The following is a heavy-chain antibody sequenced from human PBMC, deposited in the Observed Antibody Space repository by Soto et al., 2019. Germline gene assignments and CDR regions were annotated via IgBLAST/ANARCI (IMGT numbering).Heavy chain of an antibody. Sequence: KPSETLSLTCTVSGGSISSGDYYWSWIRQPPGKGLEWIGYIYYSGSTYYNPSLKSRVTISVDTSKNQFSLKLSSVTAADTAVYYCARGGASYYDFWSGYYEIDYWGQGTLVTVSS. CDR2: IYYSGST. CDR1: GGSISSGDYY. CDR3: ARGGASYYDFWSGYYEIDY. D-gene: IGHD3-3*01. J-gene: IGHJ4*02. V-gene: IGHV4-30-4*01.